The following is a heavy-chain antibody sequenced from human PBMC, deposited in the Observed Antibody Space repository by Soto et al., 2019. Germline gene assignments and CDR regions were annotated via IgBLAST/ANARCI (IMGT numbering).Heavy chain of an antibody. Sequence: PSETLSLTCTVSGGSIKGYYCSWIRQPAGKAPEWIGRIYTSGSTNYSPSLRGRVSMSMDASKNQFSLKLTSVTTADTAIYYCAREGWERELAGFAFHIWGLGTMVTVSS. J-gene: IGHJ3*02. CDR1: GGSIKGYY. V-gene: IGHV4-4*07. D-gene: IGHD1-26*01. CDR3: AREGWERELAGFAFHI. CDR2: IYTSGST.